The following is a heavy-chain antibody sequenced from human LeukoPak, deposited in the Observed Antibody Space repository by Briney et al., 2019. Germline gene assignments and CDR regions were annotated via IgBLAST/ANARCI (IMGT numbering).Heavy chain of an antibody. D-gene: IGHD3-22*01. CDR1: GFTFSSYS. J-gene: IGHJ5*02. CDR2: ISDSSSYI. Sequence: GGSLRLSCAASGFTFSSYSMHWVRQAPGKGLEWVSSISDSSSYIYYADSVKGRFTISRDNAKISLYLRMNSLRAEDTAMYYCASPALGQVTMKPWGQGTLVTVSS. V-gene: IGHV3-21*01. CDR3: ASPALGQVTMKP.